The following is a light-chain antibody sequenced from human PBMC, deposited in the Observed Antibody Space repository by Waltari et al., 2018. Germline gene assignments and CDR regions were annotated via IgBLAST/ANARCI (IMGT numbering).Light chain of an antibody. J-gene: IGLJ2*01. Sequence: QSALTQPASVSGSPGQSITIPCTGTTRAVGRYNFVSWYQHYPGKAPKLMIYEGNKRPSGVSDRFSGSKSGKTASLTISGLQAEDESDYYCCSYAGSRTLVFGGGTKLTVL. CDR3: CSYAGSRTLV. V-gene: IGLV2-23*01. CDR2: EGN. CDR1: TRAVGRYNF.